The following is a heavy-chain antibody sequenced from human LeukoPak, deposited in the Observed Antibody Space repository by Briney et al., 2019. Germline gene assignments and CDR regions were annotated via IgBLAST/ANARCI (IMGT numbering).Heavy chain of an antibody. D-gene: IGHD6-6*01. CDR2: IYYSGST. CDR3: ARLFLSIAAHYFDY. J-gene: IGHJ4*02. V-gene: IGHV4-39*01. CDR1: GGSISSSSYY. Sequence: SETLSFTCTVSGGSISSSSYYWGWIRQPPGTGLEWIGSIYYSGSTYYNPSLKSRVTISVDTSKNQFSLKLSSVTAADTAVYYCARLFLSIAAHYFDYWGQGTLVTVSS.